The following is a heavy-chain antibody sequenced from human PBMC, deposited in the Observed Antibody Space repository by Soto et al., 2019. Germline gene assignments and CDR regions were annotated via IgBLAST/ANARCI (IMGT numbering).Heavy chain of an antibody. J-gene: IGHJ3*02. CDR2: IYNSGNT. CDR3: ARSTIRRAFDI. Sequence: SETLSLTCTVSGGSNSSYYWSWIRQPPGKGLEWIGYIYNSGNTNYNPSLKSRVTISVDTSKNQFSLKLSSVTAADTAVYFCARSTIRRAFDIWGQGTVVTVSS. V-gene: IGHV4-59*01. CDR1: GGSNSSYY.